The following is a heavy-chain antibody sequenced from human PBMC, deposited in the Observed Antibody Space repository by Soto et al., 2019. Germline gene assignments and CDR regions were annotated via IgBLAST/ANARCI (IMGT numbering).Heavy chain of an antibody. V-gene: IGHV4-59*01. CDR1: GDSISTFY. J-gene: IGHJ4*02. Sequence: TLSLTCTVSGDSISTFYWGWMRQSPGKELEWIGYVYYTGSTNYNPSLKSRVTISVDRSENQFSLKLTSANAADTAVYYCARGRTVRNYADDSSDYFYFFDYWGQGTQVTVSS. CDR3: ARGRTVRNYADDSSDYFYFFDY. D-gene: IGHD3-22*01. CDR2: VYYTGST.